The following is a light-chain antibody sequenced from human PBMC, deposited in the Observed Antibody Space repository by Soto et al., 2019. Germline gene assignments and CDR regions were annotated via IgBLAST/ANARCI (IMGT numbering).Light chain of an antibody. V-gene: IGLV2-11*01. CDR3: CSFAGTPYV. CDR2: DVS. J-gene: IGLJ1*01. Sequence: QLVLTQPRSVSGSPGQSLTISCTGTSSDVGGYDYVSWYQQHPGKAPKLIIYDVSKRPSGVPDRFSGSKSGNTASLTISGLQADDEADYYCCSFAGTPYVFGTGTKVTVL. CDR1: SSDVGGYDY.